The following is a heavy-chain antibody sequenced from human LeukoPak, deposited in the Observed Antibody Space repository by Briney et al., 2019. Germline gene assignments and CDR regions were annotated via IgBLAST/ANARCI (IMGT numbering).Heavy chain of an antibody. CDR1: GGIFSSYT. Sequence: SVKVSCKASGGIFSSYTISWVRQAPGQGLEWMGRIIPIFGAANYAQKFQGRVTITTDESTNTAYIELSSLRSEDTAVYYCARAPEGYNYGWEYYLDVWGEGTTVTVSS. D-gene: IGHD5-18*01. CDR2: IIPIFGAA. J-gene: IGHJ6*03. CDR3: ARAPEGYNYGWEYYLDV. V-gene: IGHV1-69*05.